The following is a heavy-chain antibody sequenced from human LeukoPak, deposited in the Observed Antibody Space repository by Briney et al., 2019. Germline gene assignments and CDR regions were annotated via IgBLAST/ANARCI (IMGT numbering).Heavy chain of an antibody. J-gene: IGHJ3*02. CDR2: IGTVGDT. CDR3: TRDLREGTTPDASDI. Sequence: AGGSLRLSCAASEFTFSLYDMHWVRQATGKSLEWVSGIGTVGDTYYADSVKGRFTISRENAKNSLFLQMDSLRVGDTAVYYCTRDLREGTTPDASDIWGQGTMVTVSS. CDR1: EFTFSLYD. D-gene: IGHD1-7*01. V-gene: IGHV3-13*01.